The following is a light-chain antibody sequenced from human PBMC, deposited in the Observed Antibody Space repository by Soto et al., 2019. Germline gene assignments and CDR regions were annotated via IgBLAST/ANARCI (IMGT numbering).Light chain of an antibody. V-gene: IGKV1-5*01. Sequence: DIQMTQSPSTLSASVGDRVTITCRASQSISSWLAGYQQKPGKAPKLLIYDASSLESGVPSRFSGSGSGTEFPPTIRSLQPDDFAIYYCQQYNSYSTFGQGTKVEIK. CDR3: QQYNSYST. CDR1: QSISSW. J-gene: IGKJ1*01. CDR2: DAS.